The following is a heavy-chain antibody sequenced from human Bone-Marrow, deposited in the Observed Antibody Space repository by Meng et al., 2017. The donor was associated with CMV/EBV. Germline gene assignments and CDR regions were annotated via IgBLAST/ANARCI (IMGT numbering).Heavy chain of an antibody. CDR3: ARTVGATPFDY. D-gene: IGHD1-26*01. V-gene: IGHV3-7*01. CDR1: GFTFSAYW. J-gene: IGHJ4*02. Sequence: GGSLRLSCVASGFTFSAYWRTWVRQAPGKGLEWVANIKQDGGEKYYVDSVKGRFIISRDNAENSLYLQMNTLTVEDTAIYYCARTVGATPFDYWGQGALVTVSS. CDR2: IKQDGGEK.